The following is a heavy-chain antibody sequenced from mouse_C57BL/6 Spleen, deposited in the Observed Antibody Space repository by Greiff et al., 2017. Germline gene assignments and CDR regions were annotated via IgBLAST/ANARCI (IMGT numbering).Heavy chain of an antibody. Sequence: EVKLVESGGGLVQPGGSLKLSCAASGFTFSDYGMAWVRQAPRKGPEWVAFISNLACSIYYADTVTGRFTISRKNAKNTLYLEMSSLRAEDTAMYYCARHGGAMDYWGQGTSVTVSS. V-gene: IGHV5-15*01. CDR2: ISNLACSI. CDR1: GFTFSDYG. J-gene: IGHJ4*01. CDR3: ARHGGAMDY.